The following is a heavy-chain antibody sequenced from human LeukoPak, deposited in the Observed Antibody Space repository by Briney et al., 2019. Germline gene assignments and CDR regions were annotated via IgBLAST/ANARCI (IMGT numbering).Heavy chain of an antibody. CDR2: TYYRSKWYN. D-gene: IGHD1-7*01. Sequence: PSQTLSLTCAISGDSVSSNSAAWNWIRQSPSRGLEWLGRTYYRSKWYNDYAVSVKSRITINPDTSKNQFSLQLNSVTPEDAAVYYCARDLGYGYNWNYRFDYWGQGTLVTVSS. V-gene: IGHV6-1*01. CDR1: GDSVSSNSAA. CDR3: ARDLGYGYNWNYRFDY. J-gene: IGHJ4*02.